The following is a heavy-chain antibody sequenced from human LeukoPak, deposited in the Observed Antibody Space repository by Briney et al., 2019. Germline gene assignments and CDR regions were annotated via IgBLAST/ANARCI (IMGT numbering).Heavy chain of an antibody. CDR1: GGSISSSSYY. Sequence: SETLSLTCTVSGGSISSSSYYWGWIRQPPGKGLEWIGSIYYSGSTYYNPSLKSRVTISVDTSKNQFSLKLSSVTAADTAVYYCARHVGDFWSGYYTTEPTDYWGQGTLVTVSS. D-gene: IGHD3-3*01. CDR3: ARHVGDFWSGYYTTEPTDY. V-gene: IGHV4-39*01. CDR2: IYYSGST. J-gene: IGHJ4*02.